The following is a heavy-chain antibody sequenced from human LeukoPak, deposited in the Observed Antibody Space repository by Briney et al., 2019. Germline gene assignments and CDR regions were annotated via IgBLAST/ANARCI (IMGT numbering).Heavy chain of an antibody. Sequence: SETLSLTCTVSGGSISTNYWSWTRQPPGKGLEWIGYIYYSGTTNHNYNPSLKSRVTISVDTSKSQFSLNLSSATAADTAVYFCARSGCTSTSCYLGDYWGQGTLVTVSS. D-gene: IGHD2-2*01. CDR2: IYYSGTTNH. CDR1: GGSISTNY. V-gene: IGHV4-59*08. CDR3: ARSGCTSTSCYLGDY. J-gene: IGHJ4*02.